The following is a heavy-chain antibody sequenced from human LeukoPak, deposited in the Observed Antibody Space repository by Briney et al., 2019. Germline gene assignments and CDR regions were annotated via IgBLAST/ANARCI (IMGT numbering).Heavy chain of an antibody. V-gene: IGHV4-34*01. CDR1: GGSFSGYY. CDR2: INHSGST. J-gene: IGHJ4*02. D-gene: IGHD3-16*02. CDR3: ARGSGLSVY. Sequence: SETLSLTCAVYGGSFSGYYWSWIRQPPGKGLEWIGEINHSGSTNYNSSLKSRVTISVDTSKNQFSLKLSSVTAADTAVYYCARGSGLSVYWGQGTLVTVSS.